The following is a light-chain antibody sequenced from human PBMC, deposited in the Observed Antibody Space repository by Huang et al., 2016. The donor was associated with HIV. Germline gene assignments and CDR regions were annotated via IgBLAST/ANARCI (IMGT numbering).Light chain of an antibody. CDR2: DAS. J-gene: IGKJ4*01. CDR3: QQRSNWPPTLT. Sequence: VLTQSQVPLSVSPGERATLFCRASQSVNNYLAWYQQKPGQAPRLLSYDASSRAAVIPARFSGSGSGTDFTLTISSLQPEDSAVYYCQQRSNWPPTLTFGGGTKEEIK. CDR1: QSVNNY. V-gene: IGKV3-11*01.